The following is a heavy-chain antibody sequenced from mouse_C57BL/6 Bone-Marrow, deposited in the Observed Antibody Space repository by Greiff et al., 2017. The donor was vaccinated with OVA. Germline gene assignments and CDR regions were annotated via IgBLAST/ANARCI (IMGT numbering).Heavy chain of an antibody. CDR1: GFSLTSYG. D-gene: IGHD1-1*01. Sequence: QVQLKQSGPGLVQPSQSLSITCTVSGFSLTSYGVPWVRQSPGKGLEWVGVIWSGGSTDYNAAFISRLSISKDNSKSQVFFKMNMLQADDTAIYYCARNDYYGSRHWYFDVWGTGTTVTVSS. J-gene: IGHJ1*03. CDR3: ARNDYYGSRHWYFDV. CDR2: IWSGGST. V-gene: IGHV2-2*01.